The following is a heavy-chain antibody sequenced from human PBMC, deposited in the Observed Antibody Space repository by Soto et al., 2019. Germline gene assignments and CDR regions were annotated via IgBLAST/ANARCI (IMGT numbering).Heavy chain of an antibody. CDR2: INGPGDMT. CDR1: GFTFSDFA. Sequence: EVQLLESGGGLVQPGGSQRLSCDASGFTFSDFAMSWVRQAPGKGLEWVASINGPGDMTYYADSVRGRFTISRDKSTNTMSLQMNILSPEDTAVYYCAKDDGYDHRFFDYWGRGTLVTVSS. CDR3: AKDDGYDHRFFDY. V-gene: IGHV3-23*01. J-gene: IGHJ4*02. D-gene: IGHD5-18*01.